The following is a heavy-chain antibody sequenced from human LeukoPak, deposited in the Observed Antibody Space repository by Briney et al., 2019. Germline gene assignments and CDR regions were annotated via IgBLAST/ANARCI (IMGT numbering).Heavy chain of an antibody. V-gene: IGHV1-69*10. J-gene: IGHJ6*02. CDR3: ARDSSSIAARPDYYYYGMDV. Sequence: ASVKVSCKVSGDTFSSYALSWVRQAPGQGLEWMGGIIPIFGIANYAQKFQGRVTITADKSTSTAYMELSSLRSEDTAVYYCARDSSSIAARPDYYYYGMDVWGQGTTVTVSS. D-gene: IGHD6-6*01. CDR2: IIPIFGIA. CDR1: GDTFSSYA.